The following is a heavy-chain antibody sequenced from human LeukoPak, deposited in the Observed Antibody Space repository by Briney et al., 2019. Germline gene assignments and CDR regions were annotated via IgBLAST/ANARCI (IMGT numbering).Heavy chain of an antibody. D-gene: IGHD3-16*01. CDR3: AGSRGKGGAFDI. V-gene: IGHV3-21*01. CDR2: ISSSSSYI. CDR1: GFTFSSYS. Sequence: GGSLRLSCAASGFTFSSYSMNWVRQAPGKGLEWVSSISSSSSYIYYADSAKGRFTISRDNAKNSLYLQMNSLRAEDTAVYYCAGSRGKGGAFDIWGQGTMVTVSS. J-gene: IGHJ3*02.